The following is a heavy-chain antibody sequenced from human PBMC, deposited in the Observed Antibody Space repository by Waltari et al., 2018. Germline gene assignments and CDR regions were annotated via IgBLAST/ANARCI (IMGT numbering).Heavy chain of an antibody. CDR3: AREFSRICFHALDG. J-gene: IGHJ6*02. CDR1: GFTRGTHG. CDR2: IQYDGSIK. D-gene: IGHD3-3*02. Sequence: QVQVVESGGGVVQPGGSLRLPCAASGFTRGTHGMHWVRQAPGKGLEWVAFIQYDGSIKNYADSVKGRFTISRENSKHTLYLGMNSLRAEDTAVYYCAREFSRICFHALDGWGQGTAVTVSS. V-gene: IGHV3-30*02.